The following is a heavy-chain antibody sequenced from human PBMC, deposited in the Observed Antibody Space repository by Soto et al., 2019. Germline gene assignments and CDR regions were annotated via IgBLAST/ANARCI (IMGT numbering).Heavy chain of an antibody. CDR1: DGSISSGGYY. D-gene: IGHD2-8*01. Sequence: PSETLSLTCSVSDGSISSGGYYWSWIRQHPGKGLEWIGFIYYSGSTYYMPSLRSRVTLSVDTSKNQFSLRLTSVTAEDTAVYFCARDPGYCTNGVCPIFDFWGQGVLVTVSS. V-gene: IGHV4-39*02. CDR3: ARDPGYCTNGVCPIFDF. J-gene: IGHJ4*02. CDR2: IYYSGST.